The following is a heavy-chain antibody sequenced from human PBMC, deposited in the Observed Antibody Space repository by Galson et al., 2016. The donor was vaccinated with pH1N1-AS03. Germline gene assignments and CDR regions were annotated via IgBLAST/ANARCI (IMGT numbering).Heavy chain of an antibody. CDR3: ARGKDFWSGYPDDPLDF. J-gene: IGHJ3*01. D-gene: IGHD3-3*01. Sequence: SLRLSCAASGLRFSNHVMSWVRQAPGKGLHWVSTISDSGSTTNHGDSVKGRFTTSRDNSQNTLFLQMNSLRAEDTAVYYCARGKDFWSGYPDDPLDFWGQGTMVTVSS. CDR2: ISDSGSTT. CDR1: GLRFSNHV. V-gene: IGHV3-23*01.